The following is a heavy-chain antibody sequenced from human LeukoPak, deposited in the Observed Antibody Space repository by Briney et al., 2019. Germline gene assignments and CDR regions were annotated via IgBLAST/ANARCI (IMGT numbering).Heavy chain of an antibody. D-gene: IGHD1-26*01. CDR2: IYYSENT. J-gene: IGHJ3*02. Sequence: SETLSLTCTVSGGSISGYYLNWIRQPPGKGLEWIGYIYYSENTNYNPSLKSRVTISVDTSKNQFSLKLTSVTAADTAVYYCARRKWESPAFDIWGQGTMVTVSS. V-gene: IGHV4-59*01. CDR1: GGSISGYY. CDR3: ARRKWESPAFDI.